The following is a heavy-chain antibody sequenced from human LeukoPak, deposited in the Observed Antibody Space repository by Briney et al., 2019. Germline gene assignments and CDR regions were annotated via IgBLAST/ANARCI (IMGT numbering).Heavy chain of an antibody. CDR2: ISSTSTYI. CDR3: ARGARGYCSSTSCYGDY. Sequence: GGSLRLSCAASRFTFRNYGMNWVRQAPGKGLEWVSSISSTSTYIYYADSVKGRFTISRDNAKNSLYLQMNSLRAEDTAEYYCARGARGYCSSTSCYGDYWGQGTLVTVSS. J-gene: IGHJ4*02. D-gene: IGHD2-2*01. V-gene: IGHV3-21*01. CDR1: RFTFRNYG.